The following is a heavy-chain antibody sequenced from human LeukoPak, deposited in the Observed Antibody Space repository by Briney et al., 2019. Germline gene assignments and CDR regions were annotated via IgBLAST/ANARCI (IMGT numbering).Heavy chain of an antibody. Sequence: ASVKVSCKASGYTFTSYAMNWVRQAPGQGLEWMGRINPNSGGTNYAQKFQGRVTMTRDTSISTAYMELSRLRSDDTAVYYCARDPPLRVVPAAIGNYWGQGTLVTVSS. CDR2: INPNSGGT. CDR3: ARDPPLRVVPAAIGNY. J-gene: IGHJ4*02. CDR1: GYTFTSYA. D-gene: IGHD2-2*01. V-gene: IGHV1-2*06.